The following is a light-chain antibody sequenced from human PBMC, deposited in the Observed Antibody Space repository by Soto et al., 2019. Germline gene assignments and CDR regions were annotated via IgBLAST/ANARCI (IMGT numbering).Light chain of an antibody. CDR3: QHHNDWVKT. V-gene: IGKV3D-15*01. CDR1: QSVRDN. Sequence: IIMTQSPGTLSVSPGERATLSCRASQSVRDNLAWYQQKPGQAPRLLIFGASSRATGIPARFSGSGSGTDFTLTISSLQSEDSAVYYCQHHNDWVKTFGQGTKLEIK. CDR2: GAS. J-gene: IGKJ2*01.